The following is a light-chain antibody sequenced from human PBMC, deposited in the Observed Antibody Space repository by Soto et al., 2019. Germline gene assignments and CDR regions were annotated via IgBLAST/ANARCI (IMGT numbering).Light chain of an antibody. V-gene: IGKV1-8*01. J-gene: IGKJ5*01. CDR2: AAS. CDR1: QGISSY. Sequence: AIRMTQSPSSLSASTGDSVTITCRASQGISSYLAWYQQKPGKAPKLLIYAASTFQSGVPSRFSRSGSGTDFTLTISCLQSEDFATYYCQQYYSYPITFSQGTRLEIK. CDR3: QQYYSYPIT.